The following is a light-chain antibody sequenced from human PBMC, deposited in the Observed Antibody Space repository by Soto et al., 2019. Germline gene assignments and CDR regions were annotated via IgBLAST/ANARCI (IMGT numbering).Light chain of an antibody. J-gene: IGKJ5*01. Sequence: QTAATVYGSAGERGVVXCSSSQSVSSNLAWYQQKPGQAPRLLIYGASTRATGIPARFSGSGYGTEFTLTISSLPSEDFAVYYCQQCDNGPLITLGQGTRLEIK. CDR2: GAS. CDR3: QQCDNGPLIT. CDR1: QSVSSN. V-gene: IGKV3-15*01.